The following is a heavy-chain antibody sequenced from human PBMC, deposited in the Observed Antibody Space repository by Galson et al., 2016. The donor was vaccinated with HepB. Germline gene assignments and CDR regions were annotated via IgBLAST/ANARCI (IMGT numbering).Heavy chain of an antibody. V-gene: IGHV1-3*01. Sequence: SVKVSCKASGYTFTYYAIHWVRQAPGESLEWLGWINAGNGNTRYSQKFQGRVTITRDTSARTVYMELSSLRSEDTSVYYCARDSVLPADIVFDSWGQGTLVSVSS. J-gene: IGHJ4*02. CDR3: ARDSVLPADIVFDS. CDR1: GYTFTYYA. D-gene: IGHD2-2*01. CDR2: INAGNGNT.